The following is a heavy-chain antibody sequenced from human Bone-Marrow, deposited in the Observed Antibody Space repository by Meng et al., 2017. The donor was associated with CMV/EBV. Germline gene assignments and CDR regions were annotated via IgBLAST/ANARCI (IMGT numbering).Heavy chain of an antibody. Sequence: GESLKISCAASGFTFSSYWMHWVRQAPGKGLVWVSRINSDGSSTSYADSVKGRFTISRDNAKNTLYLQMNSLRAEDTAVYYCARDEPYYDFWSGSLGYGMDVWGQGTTVTVSS. CDR1: GFTFSSYW. CDR2: INSDGSST. D-gene: IGHD3-3*01. V-gene: IGHV3-74*01. J-gene: IGHJ6*02. CDR3: ARDEPYYDFWSGSLGYGMDV.